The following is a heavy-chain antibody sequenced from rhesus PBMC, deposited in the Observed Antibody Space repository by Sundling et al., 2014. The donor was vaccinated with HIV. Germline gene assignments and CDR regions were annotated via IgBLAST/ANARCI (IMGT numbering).Heavy chain of an antibody. Sequence: EVQLVESGGGLVQPGGSLRLSCAASGFTFDDYAMSWVRQASGKGLEWVSRISWNSGTIYYADSLKGRFTISRDNAKNSLFLQMDRLRTEDTAVYYCTRDEQYNTNVGRYGLDSWGQGVVVTVSS. CDR3: TRDEQYNTNVGRYGLDS. CDR2: ISWNSGTI. D-gene: IGHD1-7*02. V-gene: IGHV3-134*01. J-gene: IGHJ6*01. CDR1: GFTFDDYA.